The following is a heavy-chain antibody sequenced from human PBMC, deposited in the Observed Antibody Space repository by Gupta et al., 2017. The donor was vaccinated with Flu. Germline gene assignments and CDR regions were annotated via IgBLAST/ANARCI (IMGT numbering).Heavy chain of an antibody. CDR2: IIPRFVTR. J-gene: IGHJ4*02. Sequence: FSTYRIVWVRQAPGQGLEYMGSIIPRFVTRDYAQSFQGRVTITADESTTTAYMELTNLSSDDTAVYYGARDEIIRDYWGQGTLVSVS. CDR3: ARDEIIRDY. D-gene: IGHD2-21*01. CDR1: FSTYR. V-gene: IGHV1-69*15.